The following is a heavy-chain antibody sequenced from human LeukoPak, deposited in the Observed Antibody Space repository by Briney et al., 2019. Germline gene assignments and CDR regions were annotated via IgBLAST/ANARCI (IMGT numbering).Heavy chain of an antibody. CDR1: GYTFTSYG. Sequence: ASVKVSCKASGYTFTSYGISWVRQAPGQRLEYMGWINTNTGNPTYAQGFTGRFVFSSDTSVSTAYLQISNLKTEDTAVYYCARGYDTTGYFSYWGQGTLVTVSS. CDR2: INTNTGNP. CDR3: ARGYDTTGYFSY. V-gene: IGHV7-4-1*02. J-gene: IGHJ4*02. D-gene: IGHD3-22*01.